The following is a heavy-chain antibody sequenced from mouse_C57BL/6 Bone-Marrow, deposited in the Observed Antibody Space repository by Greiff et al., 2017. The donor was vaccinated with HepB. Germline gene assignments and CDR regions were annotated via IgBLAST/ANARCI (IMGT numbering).Heavy chain of an antibody. CDR2: IYPRSGNT. V-gene: IGHV1-81*01. J-gene: IGHJ2*01. D-gene: IGHD1-1*01. Sequence: VQLQQSGAELARPGASVKLSCKASGYTFTSYGISWVKQRTGQGLEWIGEIYPRSGNTYYNEKFKGKATLTADKSSSTAYMELRSLTSEASAVYFCARLNYGSSYEGDYWGQGTTLTVSS. CDR3: ARLNYGSSYEGDY. CDR1: GYTFTSYG.